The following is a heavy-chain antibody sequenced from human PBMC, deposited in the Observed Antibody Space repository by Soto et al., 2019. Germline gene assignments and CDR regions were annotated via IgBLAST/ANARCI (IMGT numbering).Heavy chain of an antibody. D-gene: IGHD2-15*01. CDR1: GFTFSEHY. CDR2: TKTKANSYTT. V-gene: IGHV3-72*01. Sequence: EVQLEESGGGLVQPGGSLRLSCAASGFTFSEHYMDWVRQAPGKGPDWVGRTKTKANSYTTEYAASVTGRFTISRDDSKISLHLRMNSLKAEDKAMYYCGRVALSASGIRLFDYWGQGSLFTVSS. CDR3: GRVALSASGIRLFDY. J-gene: IGHJ4*02.